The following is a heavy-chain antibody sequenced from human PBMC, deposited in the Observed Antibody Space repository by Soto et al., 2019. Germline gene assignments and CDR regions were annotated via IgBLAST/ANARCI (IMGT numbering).Heavy chain of an antibody. CDR2: IWYDGSDK. CDR1: GFTFSSYG. J-gene: IGHJ4*02. Sequence: QVQLVESGGGVVQPGRSLRLSCAASGFTFSSYGMHWVRQAPGKGLEWVAIIWYDGSDKYYADSVKGRFTISRDNSKNTLYLQMNSLRAEDTAVYYCARVCHGGNSAFEYWGQGTLVTVSS. D-gene: IGHD2-21*02. CDR3: ARVCHGGNSAFEY. V-gene: IGHV3-33*01.